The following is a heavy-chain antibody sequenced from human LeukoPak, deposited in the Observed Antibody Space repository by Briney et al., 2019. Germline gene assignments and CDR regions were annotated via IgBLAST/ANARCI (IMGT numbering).Heavy chain of an antibody. V-gene: IGHV3-21*01. CDR3: AKEVDYYDSSGYSFDY. Sequence: PGGSLRLSCAASGFTFSSYSMNWVRQAPGKGLEWVSSISSSSSYIYYADSVKGRFTISRDSAKNSLYLQMNSLRAEDTAVYYCAKEVDYYDSSGYSFDYWGQGTLVTVSS. CDR2: ISSSSSYI. D-gene: IGHD3-22*01. CDR1: GFTFSSYS. J-gene: IGHJ4*02.